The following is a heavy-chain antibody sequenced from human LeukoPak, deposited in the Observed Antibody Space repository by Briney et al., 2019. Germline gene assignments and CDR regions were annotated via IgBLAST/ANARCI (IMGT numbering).Heavy chain of an antibody. J-gene: IGHJ4*02. CDR2: ISGSGGST. V-gene: IGHV3-23*01. D-gene: IGHD3-10*01. Sequence: GGSLRLSCAASGFTFSSYAMRWVRQAPGKGLEWVSAISGSGGSTYYADSVKGRFTISRDNSKNTLYLQMNSLRAEDTAVYYCANFPYMVRGVISDYWGQGTLVTVSS. CDR1: GFTFSSYA. CDR3: ANFPYMVRGVISDY.